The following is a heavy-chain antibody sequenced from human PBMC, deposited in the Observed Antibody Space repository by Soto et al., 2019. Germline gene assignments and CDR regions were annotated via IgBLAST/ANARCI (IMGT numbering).Heavy chain of an antibody. CDR3: ARRERYYGSPGWFDP. V-gene: IGHV4-39*01. CDR2: VYYNENT. J-gene: IGHJ5*01. CDR1: GASINNFAYY. Sequence: ASETLSLTCSVSGASINNFAYYWGWIRQPPWKGLEWIGTVYYNENTYYNPSLKSRVAISVDTAKNQFSLNLRSVTAADTAIYFCARRERYYGSPGWFDPWGQGXLVTVSS. D-gene: IGHD3-10*01.